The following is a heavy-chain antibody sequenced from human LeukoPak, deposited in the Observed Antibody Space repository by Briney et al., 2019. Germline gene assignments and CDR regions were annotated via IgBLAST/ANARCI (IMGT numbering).Heavy chain of an antibody. J-gene: IGHJ4*02. D-gene: IGHD1-26*01. CDR1: GFTFSSYA. CDR2: VSDSGGST. V-gene: IGHV3-23*01. Sequence: GGSLRLSCAAYGFTFSSYAMSWVRQAPGKGLDWVSTVSDSGGSTYYADSVKGRFTVSRDNSRDTLYLQMNSLRAEDTAVYYCAKGHSAHGTGFDYWGQGTLVTVSS. CDR3: AKGHSAHGTGFDY.